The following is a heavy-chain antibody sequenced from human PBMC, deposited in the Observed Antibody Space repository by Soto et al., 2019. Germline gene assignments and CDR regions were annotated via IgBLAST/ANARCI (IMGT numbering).Heavy chain of an antibody. J-gene: IGHJ4*02. D-gene: IGHD6-19*01. CDR3: ARDRGAVVGQYFDY. CDR2: ISSSGTTE. V-gene: IGHV3-11*01. Sequence: QVQLVESGGGLVKPGGSLRLSCAASGFTFSGYYMSWIRQAPGKGLEWISYISSSGTTENYADSVKGRFTVSRDNAKNSLYLQVNSLRAEDTSVYYCARDRGAVVGQYFDYWGQGTLVTVSS. CDR1: GFTFSGYY.